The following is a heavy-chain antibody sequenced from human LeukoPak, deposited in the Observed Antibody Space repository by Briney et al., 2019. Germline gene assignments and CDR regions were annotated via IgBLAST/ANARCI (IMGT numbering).Heavy chain of an antibody. D-gene: IGHD3-3*01. CDR2: ISGSGGST. Sequence: TGGSLRLSCAASGFTFSSYAMSWVRQAPGKGLEWVSAISGSGGSTYYADSVKGRFTISRDNSKNTLYLQMNSLRAEDTAVYYCAKGGFLEWLNDAFDIWGQGTMVTVSS. CDR1: GFTFSSYA. J-gene: IGHJ3*02. CDR3: AKGGFLEWLNDAFDI. V-gene: IGHV3-23*01.